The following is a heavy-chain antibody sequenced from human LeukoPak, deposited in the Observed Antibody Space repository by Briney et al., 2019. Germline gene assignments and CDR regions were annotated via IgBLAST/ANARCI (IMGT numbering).Heavy chain of an antibody. D-gene: IGHD3-22*01. CDR2: MSYDGSNK. Sequence: GGSLRFSCAASGFTFSSSGMHWVRQAPGKGLEWVAGMSYDGSNKYYADSVKDRFTISRDNSKNTLYLQMSSPRAEDTAVYYCAKAPDSTGYYFQDYWGQGTLVTVSS. J-gene: IGHJ4*02. CDR1: GFTFSSSG. V-gene: IGHV3-30*18. CDR3: AKAPDSTGYYFQDY.